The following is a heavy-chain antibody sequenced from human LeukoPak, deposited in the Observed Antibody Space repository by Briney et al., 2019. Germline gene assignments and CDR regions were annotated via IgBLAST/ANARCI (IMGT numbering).Heavy chain of an antibody. V-gene: IGHV3-53*01. CDR3: ARDLAG. Sequence: PGGSLRLSCAASGVTVSSNYMNWVRQAPGKGLEWVSVIDIGGSTYYADSVKGRFTISRDNSNNTVDLHMNSLRVEDTAVYYCARDLAGWGQGSLVTVSS. J-gene: IGHJ4*02. CDR2: IDIGGST. CDR1: GVTVSSNY.